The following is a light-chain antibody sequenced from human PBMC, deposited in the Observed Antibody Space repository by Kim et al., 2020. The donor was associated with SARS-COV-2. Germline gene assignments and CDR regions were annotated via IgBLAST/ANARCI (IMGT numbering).Light chain of an antibody. CDR2: GNN. CDR1: GSNIGAGYD. Sequence: QRVAISCSGNGSNIGAGYDVHWYQHRPGTAPKLLIYGNNNRPSGVPDRFSGSKSDTSASLDITGLQADDESDYYCQSFDRSLSGVVFGGGTQLTVL. V-gene: IGLV1-40*01. J-gene: IGLJ2*01. CDR3: QSFDRSLSGVV.